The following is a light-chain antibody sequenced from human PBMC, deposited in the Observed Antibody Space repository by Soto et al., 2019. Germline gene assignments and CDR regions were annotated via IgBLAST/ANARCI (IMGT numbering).Light chain of an antibody. CDR3: QQYNNWPLT. J-gene: IGKJ4*01. V-gene: IGKV3-15*01. CDR1: HRVSSY. Sequence: EILMTQSPATLSVSPGERATLSCRASHRVSSYLAWYQQKPGQAPRLLIYATSTRATGIPARFSGSGSVTEFTLTISSLQSEDFAVYYCQQYNNWPLTFGGGTKVDIK. CDR2: ATS.